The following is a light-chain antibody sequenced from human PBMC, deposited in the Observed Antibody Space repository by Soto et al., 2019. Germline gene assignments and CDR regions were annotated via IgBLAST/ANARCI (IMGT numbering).Light chain of an antibody. CDR1: QSVSSSY. Sequence: EIVLTQSXGTLSLSPGXRATLSCRAIQSVSSSYLAWYQQKPGQAPRLLIYGASSRATGIPDRFSGSGSGTDFTLTISRLEPEDFAVYYCQQYGSSPPITFGQGTRLEIK. CDR3: QQYGSSPPIT. CDR2: GAS. V-gene: IGKV3-20*01. J-gene: IGKJ5*01.